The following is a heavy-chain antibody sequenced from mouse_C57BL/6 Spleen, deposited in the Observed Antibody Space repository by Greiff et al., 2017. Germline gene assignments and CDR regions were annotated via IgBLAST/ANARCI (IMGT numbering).Heavy chain of an antibody. CDR3: ARGGNGYEGFAY. Sequence: QVQLQQPGAELVKPGASVKLSCKASGYTFTSYWMHWVKQRPGQGLEWIGMIDPNSGSTNYNEKFKGKATLTVDKSSSTAYMQLSSLTSEDSAVYYCARGGNGYEGFAYWGQGTLVTVSA. J-gene: IGHJ3*01. CDR1: GYTFTSYW. V-gene: IGHV1-64*01. CDR2: IDPNSGST. D-gene: IGHD2-2*01.